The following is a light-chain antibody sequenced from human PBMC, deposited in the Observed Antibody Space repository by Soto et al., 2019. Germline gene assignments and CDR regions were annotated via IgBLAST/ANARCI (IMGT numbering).Light chain of an antibody. CDR1: SSDIGRFDY. CDR2: AVS. CDR3: ASYTTSTTQV. J-gene: IGLJ3*02. V-gene: IGLV2-14*01. Sequence: QSALTQPVSVSASPGQSITISCAGTSSDIGRFDYVSWYQHHLGNAPKLVISAVSRRSSGISDRFSGSKSGNTATLTISGLQAEDEADYYCASYTTSTTQVFGGGTKVTVL.